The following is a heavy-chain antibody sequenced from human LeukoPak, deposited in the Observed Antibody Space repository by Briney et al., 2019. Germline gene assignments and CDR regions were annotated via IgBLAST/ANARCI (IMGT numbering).Heavy chain of an antibody. V-gene: IGHV1-69*04. J-gene: IGHJ4*02. Sequence: GASVKVSCKASGGTFSSYAISWVRQAPGQGLEWMGRIIPTLGIANYAQKFRGRVTITADKSTSTAYMELSSLRSEDTAVYYCARGGGGDLTHWGQGTLVTVSS. D-gene: IGHD2-21*02. CDR2: IIPTLGIA. CDR3: ARGGGGDLTH. CDR1: GGTFSSYA.